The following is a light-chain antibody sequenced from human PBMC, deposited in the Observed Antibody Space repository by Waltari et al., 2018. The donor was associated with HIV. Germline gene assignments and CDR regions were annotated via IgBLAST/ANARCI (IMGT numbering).Light chain of an antibody. CDR3: QQRYGWGFT. Sequence: EIVLTQSPATLSLSPGDRATLSCRASQSLSNYLAWYQHKHGQAPRLLIYDASNRATGIPARFSGSGSGTDFTLTISSLEPEDFAVYYCQQRYGWGFTFGPGTKVDIK. J-gene: IGKJ3*01. CDR2: DAS. CDR1: QSLSNY. V-gene: IGKV3-11*01.